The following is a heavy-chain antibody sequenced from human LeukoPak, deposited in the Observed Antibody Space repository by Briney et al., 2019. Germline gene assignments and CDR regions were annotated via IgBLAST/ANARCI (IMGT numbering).Heavy chain of an antibody. CDR1: GFTFSSYA. Sequence: GGSLRLSWAASGFTFSSYAMSWVRQAPGKGPEWVSAIRGSGGSTYYADSVTGRFTISRDNYKNTLYLQMNSLRAEDTAVYYCAKAIIYGDLIQHNAFDIWGQGTMVTVSS. D-gene: IGHD4-17*01. CDR3: AKAIIYGDLIQHNAFDI. V-gene: IGHV3-23*01. CDR2: IRGSGGST. J-gene: IGHJ3*02.